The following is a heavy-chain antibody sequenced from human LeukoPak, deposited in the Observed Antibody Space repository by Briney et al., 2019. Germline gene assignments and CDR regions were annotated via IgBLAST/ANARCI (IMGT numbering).Heavy chain of an antibody. D-gene: IGHD2-2*01. CDR1: GGTFTSYA. V-gene: IGHV1-69*01. CDR3: VRIIPAAIPFDY. Sequence: GSSVKVSCKASGGTFTSYAISWVRQAPGQGLEWMGGIIPIFGTANYAQKFHGRVTITAEESTSTDYMELGSLRSEDTAGDYCVRIIPAAIPFDYWGQGTLVTVSS. J-gene: IGHJ4*02. CDR2: IIPIFGTA.